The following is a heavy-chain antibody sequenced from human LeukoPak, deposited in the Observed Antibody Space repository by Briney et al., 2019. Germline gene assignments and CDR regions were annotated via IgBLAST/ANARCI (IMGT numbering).Heavy chain of an antibody. CDR3: ARVPRSYYYYYYMDV. Sequence: SETLSLTCTVSGGSIRSYYWSWIRQPPGKGLEWIGYIYYSGSTNYNPSLKSRVTISVDTSKNQFSLKLSSVTAADTAVYYCARVPRSYYYYYYMDVWGKGTTVTVSS. J-gene: IGHJ6*03. CDR2: IYYSGST. V-gene: IGHV4-59*01. CDR1: GGSIRSYY.